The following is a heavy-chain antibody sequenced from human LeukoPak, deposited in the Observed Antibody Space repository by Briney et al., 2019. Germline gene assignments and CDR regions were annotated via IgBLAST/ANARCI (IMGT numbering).Heavy chain of an antibody. J-gene: IGHJ4*02. D-gene: IGHD2-2*01. Sequence: GGSLRHSCVASGLSFRNFWMSWVRQAPGKGLEWVANIREDGSDTYYADSVKGRFTISRDNAKNSLYLQMSSLRPEDTAVYYCATQAYALFDHWGQGTLVTVSS. CDR3: ATQAYALFDH. CDR1: GLSFRNFW. V-gene: IGHV3-7*03. CDR2: IREDGSDT.